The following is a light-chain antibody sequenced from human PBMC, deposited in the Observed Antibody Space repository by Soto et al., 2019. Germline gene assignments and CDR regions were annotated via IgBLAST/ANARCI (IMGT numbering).Light chain of an antibody. CDR1: QNIAGNY. CDR3: QQYGSSPYT. Sequence: EIVLTQSPGTLSLSPGETATLSCRASQNIAGNYLAWFQQKPGRAPRLLIYGAFYRATGVADRFSGSGSGTDFTLSISRLEPEDFAVYYCQQYGSSPYTFGQGTKLEIK. CDR2: GAF. V-gene: IGKV3-20*01. J-gene: IGKJ2*01.